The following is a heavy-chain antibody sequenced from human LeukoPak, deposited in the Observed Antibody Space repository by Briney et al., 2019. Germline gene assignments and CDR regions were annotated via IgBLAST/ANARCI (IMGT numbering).Heavy chain of an antibody. CDR3: ARASRITIFGVVSYYFDY. CDR1: GGSISSGGYY. V-gene: IGHV4-31*03. D-gene: IGHD3-3*01. Sequence: PSQTLSLTCTVSGGSISSGGYYWSWIRQHPGKGLEWIGYIYYSGSTYHNPSLKSRLTISVDTSKNQFSLKLSSVTAADTAVYYCARASRITIFGVVSYYFDYWGQGTLVTVSS. J-gene: IGHJ4*02. CDR2: IYYSGST.